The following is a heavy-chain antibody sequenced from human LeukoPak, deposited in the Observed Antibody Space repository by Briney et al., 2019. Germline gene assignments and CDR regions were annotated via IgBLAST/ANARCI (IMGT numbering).Heavy chain of an antibody. CDR3: ARVGSGSYYYYNYMDV. V-gene: IGHV4-34*01. CDR1: GGSFSGYY. J-gene: IGHJ6*03. Sequence: SETLSLTCAVYGGSFSGYYWSWIRQPPGKGLEWIGEINHSGSTNYNPSLKSRVTISVDTSKNQFSLKLSSVTAADTAVYYCARVGSGSYYYYNYMDVWGKGTTVTVSS. D-gene: IGHD3-10*01. CDR2: INHSGST.